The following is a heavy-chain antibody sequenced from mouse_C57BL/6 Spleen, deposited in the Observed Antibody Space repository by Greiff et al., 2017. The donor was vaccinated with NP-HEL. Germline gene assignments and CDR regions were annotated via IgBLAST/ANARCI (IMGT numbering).Heavy chain of an antibody. V-gene: IGHV1-15*01. D-gene: IGHD2-5*01. CDR2: IDPETGGT. CDR1: GYTFTDYE. CDR3: TRNYSNYDAMDY. J-gene: IGHJ4*01. Sequence: VQLQQSGAELVRPGASVTLSCKASGYTFTDYEMHWVKQTPVHGLEWIGAIDPETGGTAYNQKFKGKAILTADKSSSTAYMELRSLTSEDSAVYYCTRNYSNYDAMDYWGQGTSVTVSS.